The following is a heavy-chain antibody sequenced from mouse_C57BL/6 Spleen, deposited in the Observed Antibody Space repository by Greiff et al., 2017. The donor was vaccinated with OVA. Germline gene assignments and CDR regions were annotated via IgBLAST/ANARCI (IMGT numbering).Heavy chain of an antibody. J-gene: IGHJ1*03. V-gene: IGHV10-1*01. CDR3: VRSGYWYFDV. CDR1: GFSFNTYA. Sequence: EVQLVESGGGLVQPKGSLKLSCAASGFSFNTYAMNWVRQAPGKGLEWVARIRSKSNNYATYYADSVKDRFTISRDDSESMLYLQMNNLKTEDTAMYYCVRSGYWYFDVWGTGTTVTVSS. CDR2: IRSKSNNYAT.